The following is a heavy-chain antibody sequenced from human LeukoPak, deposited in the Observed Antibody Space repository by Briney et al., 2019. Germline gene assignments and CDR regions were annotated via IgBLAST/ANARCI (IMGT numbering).Heavy chain of an antibody. CDR1: GGTFSSYA. V-gene: IGHV1-69*13. CDR2: IIPIFGTA. D-gene: IGHD4-17*01. CDR3: ARVLRNPPTTVTTPNWFDP. Sequence: ASVKVSCKASGGTFSSYAISWVRQAPGQGLEWMGGIIPIFGTANYAEKFQGRVTITADESTSTAYMELSSLRSEDTAVYYCARVLRNPPTTVTTPNWFDPWGQGTLVTVSS. J-gene: IGHJ5*02.